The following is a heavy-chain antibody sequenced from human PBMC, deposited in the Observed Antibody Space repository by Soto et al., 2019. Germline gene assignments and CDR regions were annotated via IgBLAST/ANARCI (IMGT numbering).Heavy chain of an antibody. CDR1: GGSISNYY. J-gene: IGHJ3*01. V-gene: IGHV4-59*08. Sequence: TLSITCTVSGGSISNYYWCWIRQHPGKGLEWIGYIYYSGSTNYNPSRKSRVAISVDTSKNQFTLKLSSVTAADTAVYYCARHPNIVATTDAFDFWGQGTMVTVSS. CDR2: IYYSGST. D-gene: IGHD5-12*01. CDR3: ARHPNIVATTDAFDF.